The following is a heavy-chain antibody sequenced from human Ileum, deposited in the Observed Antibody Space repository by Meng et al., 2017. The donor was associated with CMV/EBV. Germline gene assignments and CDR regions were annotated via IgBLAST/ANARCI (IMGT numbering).Heavy chain of an antibody. J-gene: IGHJ5*02. D-gene: IGHD6-13*01. CDR1: YIFIDNY. Sequence: YIFIDNYLHWVRQAPGQGPEWMGWINANAGTRNYAEKFSDRVILTRDTSVNTAYMELRNLRSDDTALYYYVRGPPIASDPPYNWFDPWGQGTLVTVSS. V-gene: IGHV1-2*02. CDR2: INANAGTR. CDR3: VRGPPIASDPPYNWFDP.